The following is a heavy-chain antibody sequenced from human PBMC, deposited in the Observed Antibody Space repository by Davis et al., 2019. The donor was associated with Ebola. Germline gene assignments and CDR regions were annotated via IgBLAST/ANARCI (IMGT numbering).Heavy chain of an antibody. CDR2: IYYTGGT. CDR3: ARNTSGFWPFDF. D-gene: IGHD6-19*01. J-gene: IGHJ4*02. Sequence: PSETLSLTCTVSGGTVSSFTEYWSWIRQPPGKGLEWIAAIYYTGGTYDNPSLKSRLTISVDTSSNQFTLKATPVTAADTAVYFCARNTSGFWPFDFWGQGTLVTVSS. CDR1: GGTVSSFTEY. V-gene: IGHV4-39*06.